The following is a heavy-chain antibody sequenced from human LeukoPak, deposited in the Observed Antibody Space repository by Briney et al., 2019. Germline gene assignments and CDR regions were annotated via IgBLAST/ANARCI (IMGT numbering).Heavy chain of an antibody. CDR2: FDPEDGET. CDR3: ARGNYSDSSGYYANFDY. D-gene: IGHD3-22*01. J-gene: IGHJ4*02. Sequence: ASVKVSCKVSGYTLTELSMHWVRQAPGKGLEWMGGFDPEDGETIYAQKFQGRVTMTEDTSTDTAYMELSSLRSDDTAVYYCARGNYSDSSGYYANFDYWGQGTQVTVSS. CDR1: GYTLTELS. V-gene: IGHV1-24*01.